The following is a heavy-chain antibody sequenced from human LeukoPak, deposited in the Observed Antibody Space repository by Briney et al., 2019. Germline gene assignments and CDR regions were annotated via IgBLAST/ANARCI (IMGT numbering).Heavy chain of an antibody. CDR3: ASLYRSGVWSGYCPLDY. V-gene: IGHV4-61*01. Sequence: KPSETLSLTCTVSGGSISSRNYYWGWIRQPPGKGLEWIGYIYYSGSTNYNPSLKSRVTISVDTSKNQFSLKLSSVTAADTAVYYCASLYRSGVWSGYCPLDYWGQGTLVTVSS. J-gene: IGHJ4*02. CDR2: IYYSGST. CDR1: GGSISSRNYY. D-gene: IGHD3-3*01.